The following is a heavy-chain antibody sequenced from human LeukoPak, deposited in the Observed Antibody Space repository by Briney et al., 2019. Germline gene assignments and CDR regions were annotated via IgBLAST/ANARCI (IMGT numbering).Heavy chain of an antibody. CDR2: ISSSSSTI. Sequence: PGGSLRLSCAASGFTFSSYSMYWVRQAPGKGLEWVSYISSSSSTIYYADSVKGRFTISIDNAKNSLYLQMNSLRAGDMTVYYCARGGDSGYPNAYRPAPFDYWGQGTLVTVSS. J-gene: IGHJ4*02. D-gene: IGHD5-12*01. CDR1: GFTFSSYS. V-gene: IGHV3-48*01. CDR3: ARGGDSGYPNAYRPAPFDY.